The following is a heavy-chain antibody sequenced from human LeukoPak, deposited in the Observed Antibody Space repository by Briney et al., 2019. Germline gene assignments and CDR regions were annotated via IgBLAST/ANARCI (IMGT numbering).Heavy chain of an antibody. J-gene: IGHJ4*02. D-gene: IGHD3-9*01. Sequence: ASVKVSCKASGGTFSSYAISWVRQAPGQGLEWMGGIISIFGTANYAQKFQGRVTITADKSTSTAYMELSSLRSEDTAVYYCATLTYDILTGYYKGYFDYWGQGTLVTVSS. V-gene: IGHV1-69*06. CDR2: IISIFGTA. CDR3: ATLTYDILTGYYKGYFDY. CDR1: GGTFSSYA.